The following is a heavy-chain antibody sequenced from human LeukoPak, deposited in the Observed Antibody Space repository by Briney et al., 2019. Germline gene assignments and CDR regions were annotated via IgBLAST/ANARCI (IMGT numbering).Heavy chain of an antibody. J-gene: IGHJ4*02. CDR1: GFTFSSYA. V-gene: IGHV3-23*01. CDR2: ISGSGGST. Sequence: PGGSLRLSCAASGFTFSSYAMSWVRQAPGKGLERVSAISGSGGSTYYADSVKGRFTISRDNSKNTLYLQMNSLRAEDTAVYYCAKSVPITMVRGVISYFDYWGQGTLVTVSS. D-gene: IGHD3-10*01. CDR3: AKSVPITMVRGVISYFDY.